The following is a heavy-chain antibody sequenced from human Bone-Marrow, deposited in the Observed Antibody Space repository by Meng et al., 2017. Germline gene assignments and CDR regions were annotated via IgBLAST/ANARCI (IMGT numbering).Heavy chain of an antibody. Sequence: VQLGVSAGGLGQPGRSRRAASAVSGFTLSSDGMHVVRRAPGKGLEWVAVISYDCSTKYYADSMKVRCTITRHNSKNTLYPQMNSLRSEDTAVYYCARDRGGIDYWGQGTLVTVSS. CDR3: ARDRGGIDY. CDR1: GFTLSSDG. V-gene: IGHV3-30*06. CDR2: ISYDCSTK. J-gene: IGHJ4*02. D-gene: IGHD2-15*01.